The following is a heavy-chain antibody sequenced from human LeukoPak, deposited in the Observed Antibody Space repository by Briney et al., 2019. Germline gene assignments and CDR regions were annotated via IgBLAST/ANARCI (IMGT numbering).Heavy chain of an antibody. D-gene: IGHD3-3*01. CDR3: ASGGTIFGVVSHLDY. CDR1: GYTFTGYY. Sequence: ASVKVSCKASGYTFTGYYMHWVRQAPGQGLEWMGWINPNSGGTNYAQKFQGRVTMTRDTSISTAYMELSRLRSDDTAVYYCASGGTIFGVVSHLDYWGQGTLVTVSS. J-gene: IGHJ4*02. V-gene: IGHV1-2*02. CDR2: INPNSGGT.